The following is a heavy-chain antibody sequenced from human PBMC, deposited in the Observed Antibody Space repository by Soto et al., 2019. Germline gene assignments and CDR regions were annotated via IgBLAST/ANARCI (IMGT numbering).Heavy chain of an antibody. D-gene: IGHD6-25*01. CDR1: GGAISSYY. V-gene: IGHV4-59*08. CDR3: EGLAAEAGQTPWAFDI. J-gene: IGHJ3*02. Sequence: QVQLQESGPGLVKPSENLSLTCSDSGGAISSYYWSWIRQPPGKGLEWIGYIYYRGSTNYNPSLKSRVTRAVDTSKKQFPLKVRPVPAAAPAGYYCEGLAAEAGQTPWAFDIWGQGTMVPVSS. CDR2: IYYRGST.